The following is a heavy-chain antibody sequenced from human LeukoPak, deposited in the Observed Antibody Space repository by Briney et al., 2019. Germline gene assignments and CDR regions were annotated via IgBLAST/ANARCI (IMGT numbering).Heavy chain of an antibody. J-gene: IGHJ5*02. D-gene: IGHD3-22*01. CDR3: AREDSSGYYAWFDP. Sequence: GGSLRLSCAASGFTFSRYWMNWVRQAPGKGLEWVAKIKQDESEKYYVDSVKGRFTISRDNSKNTLYLQMNSLRAEDTAVYYCAREDSSGYYAWFDPWGQGTLVTVSS. CDR2: IKQDESEK. CDR1: GFTFSRYW. V-gene: IGHV3-7*01.